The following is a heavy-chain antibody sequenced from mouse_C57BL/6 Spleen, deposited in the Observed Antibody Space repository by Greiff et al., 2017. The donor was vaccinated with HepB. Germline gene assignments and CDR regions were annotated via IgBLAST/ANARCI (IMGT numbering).Heavy chain of an antibody. J-gene: IGHJ4*01. CDR2: ILPGSGST. CDR1: GYTFTGYW. V-gene: IGHV1-9*01. Sequence: VQLQQSGAELMKPGASVKLSCKATGYTFTGYWIEWVKQRPGHGLEWIGEILPGSGSTNYNAKFKGKATFTADTSSNTAYMQLISLTTEDSAIYYCARGLGYWGQGTSVTVSS. CDR3: ARGLGY. D-gene: IGHD2-10*02.